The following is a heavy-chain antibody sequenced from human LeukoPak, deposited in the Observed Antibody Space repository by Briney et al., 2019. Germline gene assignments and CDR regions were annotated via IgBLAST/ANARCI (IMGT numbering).Heavy chain of an antibody. CDR1: GFTFSNYW. D-gene: IGHD2-2*01. J-gene: IGHJ4*02. CDR3: ARRLVTAGITDFFDS. V-gene: IGHV3-74*01. CDR2: ISPAGDST. Sequence: PGGSLRLSCAASGFTFSNYWMHWVRQAPGKGLVWVSAISPAGDSTTDADSVKGRFTISRDNSKSTLYLQMNGLTAEDTALYYCARRLVTAGITDFFDSWGQGTLVSVSS.